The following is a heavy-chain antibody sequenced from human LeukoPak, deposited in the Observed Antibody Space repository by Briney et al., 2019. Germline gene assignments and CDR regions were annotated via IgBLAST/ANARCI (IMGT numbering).Heavy chain of an antibody. V-gene: IGHV1-18*01. D-gene: IGHD2-2*01. CDR2: ISAYNGNT. CDR1: GYTFTSYG. Sequence: ASVKVSCKASGYTFTSYGISWVRQAPGQGLEWMGWISAYNGNTNYAQKLQGRVTMTTDTSTSTAYMELRSLRSDDTAVYYCARGQGVVVPAAGHYFDYWGQGTLVTVSS. CDR3: ARGQGVVVPAAGHYFDY. J-gene: IGHJ4*02.